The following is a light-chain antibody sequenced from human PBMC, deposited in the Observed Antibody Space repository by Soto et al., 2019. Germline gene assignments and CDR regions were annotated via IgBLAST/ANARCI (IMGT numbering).Light chain of an antibody. CDR3: CSYAGSYFYV. CDR2: EGS. CDR1: SSDVGSYNL. Sequence: QSVLTQPASVSGSPGQSITISCTGTSSDVGSYNLVSWYQQLPGKAPKLMIYEGSERPSGVSNRFSGSKSGNTASLTISGLQDEDEADYYCCSYAGSYFYVFGTGTKVTV. J-gene: IGLJ1*01. V-gene: IGLV2-23*01.